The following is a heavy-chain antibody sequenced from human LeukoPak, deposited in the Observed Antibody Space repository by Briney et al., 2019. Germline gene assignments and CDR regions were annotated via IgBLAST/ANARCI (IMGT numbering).Heavy chain of an antibody. CDR1: GDSVSSNSTA. V-gene: IGHV6-1*01. Sequence: SQTLSLTCAISGDSVSSNSTAWNWMRQSPSRGLEWLGRTYYRAKWYNDYAVSVKSRITINPDTSKNQFSLQLNSVTPEDTAVYYCARSSGSPSQVVFDIWGQGTMVTVSS. CDR2: TYYRAKWYN. CDR3: ARSSGSPSQVVFDI. D-gene: IGHD3-22*01. J-gene: IGHJ3*02.